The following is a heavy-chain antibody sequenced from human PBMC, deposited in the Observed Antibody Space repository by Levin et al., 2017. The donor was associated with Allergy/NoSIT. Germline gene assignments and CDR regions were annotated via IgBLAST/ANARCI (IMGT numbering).Heavy chain of an antibody. CDR3: ARSIAEENYYYGMDV. CDR1: GFTFSSYS. J-gene: IGHJ6*02. V-gene: IGHV3-21*01. CDR2: ISSSSSYI. D-gene: IGHD6-6*01. Sequence: GESLKISCAASGFTFSSYSMNWVRQAPGKGLEWVSSISSSSSYIYYADSVKGRFTISRDNAKNSLYLQMNSLRAEDTAVYYCARSIAEENYYYGMDVWGQGTTVTVSS.